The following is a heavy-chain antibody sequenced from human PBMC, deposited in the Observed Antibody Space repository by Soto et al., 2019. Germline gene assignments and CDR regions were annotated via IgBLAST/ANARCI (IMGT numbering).Heavy chain of an antibody. Sequence: SGPTLVNPTQTLTLTCTFSGFSLSTSGVCVSWIRQPPGKALEWLARIDWNDDKNYNTSLKTRLTISKDISKNQVVLTMTNMDPVDTATYYCARIPTRRCTLSSGPWGQGTLVTVSS. CDR2: IDWNDDK. V-gene: IGHV2-70*11. CDR1: GFSLSTSGVC. J-gene: IGHJ5*02. CDR3: ARIPTRRCTLSSGP. D-gene: IGHD6-25*01.